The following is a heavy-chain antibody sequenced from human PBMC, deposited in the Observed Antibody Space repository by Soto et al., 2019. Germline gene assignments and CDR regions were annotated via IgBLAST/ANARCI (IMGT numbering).Heavy chain of an antibody. V-gene: IGHV2-5*02. J-gene: IGHJ4*02. CDR1: VFSLTTIPVG. Sequence: SGPTMVNPTQTLTLTCTFSVFSLTTIPVGVGWIRQSPGKALEWLAFAYWDDDNRYSPSLRSRLTVTKDTSKNQVVLTMTNVDTVETAKYLCEHRRNSGHSNGGIFDYWGKRTAVTVSS. CDR2: AYWDDDN. D-gene: IGHD1-26*01. CDR3: EHRRNSGHSNGGIFDY.